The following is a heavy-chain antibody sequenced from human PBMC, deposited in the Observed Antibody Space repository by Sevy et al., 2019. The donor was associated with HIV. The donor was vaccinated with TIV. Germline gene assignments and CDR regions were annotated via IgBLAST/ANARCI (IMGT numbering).Heavy chain of an antibody. D-gene: IGHD3-22*01. CDR3: AREPYFFDKSGYYWDY. Sequence: SETLSLTSAVSGVSVSSDTYYWSWIRQPPGKGLEWIGYVYHTGSTNYSPSFKSRVTISVDTSKNHFSLRLFSVAAADTAVDYCAREPYFFDKSGYYWDYWGQGALVTVSS. J-gene: IGHJ4*02. CDR1: GVSVSSDTYY. CDR2: VYHTGST. V-gene: IGHV4-61*03.